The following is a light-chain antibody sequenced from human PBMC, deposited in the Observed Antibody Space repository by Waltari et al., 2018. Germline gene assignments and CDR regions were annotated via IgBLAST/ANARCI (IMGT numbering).Light chain of an antibody. CDR2: DVS. Sequence: QSALTQPASVSGSPGQSITISCTGTSSDVGGYNYVSWYQQHPGKAPKLMIYDVSKRPSGVSNRFSGSKSGNTASLTISGLQAEDEADYYCCSYAGSSTFFFGTGTKVTVL. CDR1: SSDVGGYNY. J-gene: IGLJ1*01. V-gene: IGLV2-23*02. CDR3: CSYAGSSTFF.